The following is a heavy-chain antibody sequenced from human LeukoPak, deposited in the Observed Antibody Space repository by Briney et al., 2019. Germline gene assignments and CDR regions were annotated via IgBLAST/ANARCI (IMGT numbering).Heavy chain of an antibody. V-gene: IGHV5-51*01. J-gene: IGHJ5*02. CDR3: VRGINENYYDWFDP. Sequence: GESLKISCKGSGXIFTNYWIGWVRQMPGKGVEWMGLIYPGDSDTRYSPSFQGQVTVSADKSINTAYLQWRSLQASDTAIYYCVRGINENYYDWFDPWGQGTLVTVSS. CDR1: GXIFTNYW. D-gene: IGHD1-26*01. CDR2: IYPGDSDT.